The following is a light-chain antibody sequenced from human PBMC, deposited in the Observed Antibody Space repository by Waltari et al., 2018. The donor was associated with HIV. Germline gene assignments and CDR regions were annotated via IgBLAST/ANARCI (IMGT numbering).Light chain of an antibody. CDR1: TIGRRS. Sequence: SFVLTRPPSVSVAPGQTATITCGGNTIGRRSVHWYQQKPGQAPVLVIYYNDDRPSGIPERFSGSKSGNTATLTITRVEVGDEADYYCQVWDSDSDHYVFGTGTEVTVL. V-gene: IGLV3-21*02. J-gene: IGLJ1*01. CDR2: YND. CDR3: QVWDSDSDHYV.